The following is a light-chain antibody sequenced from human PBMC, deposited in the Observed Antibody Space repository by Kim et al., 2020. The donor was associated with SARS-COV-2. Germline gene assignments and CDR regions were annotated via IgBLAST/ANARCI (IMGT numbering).Light chain of an antibody. Sequence: WSPGETATLSGRASQSGSSSYLAWYQQKPGQAPRLLSYGASSRATGIPDRFSGSGSGTDFTLTISRLEPEDFAVYYCQQYGSSRTFGQGTKVDIK. CDR2: GAS. V-gene: IGKV3-20*01. CDR1: QSGSSSY. CDR3: QQYGSSRT. J-gene: IGKJ1*01.